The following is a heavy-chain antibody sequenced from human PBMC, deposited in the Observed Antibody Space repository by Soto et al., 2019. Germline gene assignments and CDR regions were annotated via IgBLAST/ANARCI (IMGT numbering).Heavy chain of an antibody. V-gene: IGHV3-23*01. CDR3: AKWEYIWGSPDAFDI. Sequence: GGSLRLSCAASGFTFSSYAMSWVRQAPGKGLEWVSAISGSGGSTFYADSVKGRFTIYGDNSQNTLYLQMNSLRAEDTAVYYCAKWEYIWGSPDAFDIWGQGTMVTVSS. J-gene: IGHJ3*02. D-gene: IGHD3-16*01. CDR1: GFTFSSYA. CDR2: ISGSGGST.